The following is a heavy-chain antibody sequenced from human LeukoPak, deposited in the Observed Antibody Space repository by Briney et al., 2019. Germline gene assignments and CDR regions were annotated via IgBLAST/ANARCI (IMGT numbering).Heavy chain of an antibody. Sequence: SETLSLTCAVYGGSSSGYYWSWIRQPPGKGLEWIGEIKESEKTNYNPSLKSRVTISIDTSKNQFSLKLSSVTAADTAVYYCAREGLRNVHSPLGYWGQGTLVTVSS. CDR1: GGSSSGYY. CDR2: IKESEKT. D-gene: IGHD4-11*01. CDR3: AREGLRNVHSPLGY. J-gene: IGHJ4*02. V-gene: IGHV4-34*01.